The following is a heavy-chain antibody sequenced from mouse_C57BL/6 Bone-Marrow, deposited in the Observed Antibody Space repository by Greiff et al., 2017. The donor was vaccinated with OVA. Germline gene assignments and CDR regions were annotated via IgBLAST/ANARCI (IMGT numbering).Heavy chain of an antibody. D-gene: IGHD2-2*01. CDR2: ISDGGSYT. J-gene: IGHJ2*01. CDR3: ARDLVWLLPFDY. CDR1: GFTFSSYA. V-gene: IGHV5-4*01. Sequence: EVQLVESGGGLVKPGGSLKLSCAASGFTFSSYAMSWVRQTPEKRLEWVATISDGGSYTYYPDNVKGRITISRDNAKNNLYLQMSHLKSEDTAMYYCARDLVWLLPFDYWGQGTTLTVSS.